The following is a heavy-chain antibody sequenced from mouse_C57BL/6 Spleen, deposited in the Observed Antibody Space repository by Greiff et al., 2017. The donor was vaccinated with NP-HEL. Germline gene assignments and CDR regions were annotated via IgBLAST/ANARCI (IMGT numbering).Heavy chain of an antibody. CDR3: ARRDGYDDAMDY. CDR2: ISSGGSYT. CDR1: GFTFSSYG. J-gene: IGHJ4*01. V-gene: IGHV5-6*01. Sequence: EVKLMESGGDLVKPGGSLKLSCAASGFTFSSYGMSWVRQTPDKRLEWVATISSGGSYTYYPDSVKGRFTISRDNAKNTLYLQMSSLKSEDTAMYYCARRDGYDDAMDYWGQGTSVTVSS. D-gene: IGHD2-2*01.